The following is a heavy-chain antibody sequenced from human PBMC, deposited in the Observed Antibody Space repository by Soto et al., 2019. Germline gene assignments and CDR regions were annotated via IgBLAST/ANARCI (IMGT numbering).Heavy chain of an antibody. V-gene: IGHV4-34*01. CDR1: GGSFSGYY. CDR2: INHSGST. J-gene: IGHJ4*02. CDR3: ARGGNYSGSGSYGATHFDY. Sequence: QVQLQQWGAGLLKPSETLSLTCAVYGGSFSGYYWSWIRQPPGKGLEWIGEINHSGSTNYNPSLKSPVTISVDTSKNQFSLQLSSVTDADTAVYYCARGGNYSGSGSYGATHFDYWGQGTLVTVSS. D-gene: IGHD3-10*01.